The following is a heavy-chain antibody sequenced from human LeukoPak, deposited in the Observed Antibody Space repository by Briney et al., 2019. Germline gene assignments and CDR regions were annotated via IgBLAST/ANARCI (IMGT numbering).Heavy chain of an antibody. Sequence: ASVKVSCKASGYTFTGYYMHWVRQAPGQGLEWMGWINPNSGGTNYAQKLQGRVTMTTDTSTSTAYMELRSLRSDDTAVYYCARVGRVAGTPGGWFDPWGQGTLVTVSS. CDR3: ARVGRVAGTPGGWFDP. V-gene: IGHV1-2*02. CDR2: INPNSGGT. D-gene: IGHD6-19*01. CDR1: GYTFTGYY. J-gene: IGHJ5*02.